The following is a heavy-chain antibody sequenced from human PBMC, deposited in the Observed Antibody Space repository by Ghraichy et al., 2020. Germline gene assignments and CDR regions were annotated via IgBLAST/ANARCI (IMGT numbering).Heavy chain of an antibody. CDR2: INHSGST. D-gene: IGHD6-19*01. J-gene: IGHJ4*02. Sequence: SQTLSLTCAVYGGSFSGYYWSWIRQPPGKGLEWIGEINHSGSTNYNPSLKSRVTISVDTSKNQFSLKLSFVTAADTAVYYCARERGTRQWLAPVDYWGQGTLVTVSS. CDR1: GGSFSGYY. CDR3: ARERGTRQWLAPVDY. V-gene: IGHV4-34*01.